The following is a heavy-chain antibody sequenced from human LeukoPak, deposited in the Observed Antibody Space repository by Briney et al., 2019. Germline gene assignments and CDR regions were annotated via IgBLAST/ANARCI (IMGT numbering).Heavy chain of an antibody. CDR2: IYYSGST. D-gene: IGHD3-22*01. V-gene: IGHV4-39*01. CDR1: GGSISSRSYY. CDR3: ARVVITPTDAFDI. J-gene: IGHJ3*02. Sequence: PSETLSLTCTVSGGSISSRSYYWGWIRQPPGKGLEWIGSIYYSGSTYYNPSLKSRVTISVDTSKNQFSLKLSSVTAADTAVYYCARVVITPTDAFDIWGQGTMVTVSS.